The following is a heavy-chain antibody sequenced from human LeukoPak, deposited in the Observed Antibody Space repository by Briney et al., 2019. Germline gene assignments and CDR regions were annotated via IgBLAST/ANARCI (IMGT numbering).Heavy chain of an antibody. D-gene: IGHD3-10*01. CDR3: AMYLVRGRFDY. Sequence: GGSLKLSCAASGFTFSSYAMTWVRQAPGKGLEWVSSIGGSDGTTSYADSVKGRFTISRDNSKNTLSLQMNSLRADDTAVYYRAMYLVRGRFDYWGQGTLVTVSS. V-gene: IGHV3-23*01. J-gene: IGHJ4*02. CDR1: GFTFSSYA. CDR2: IGGSDGTT.